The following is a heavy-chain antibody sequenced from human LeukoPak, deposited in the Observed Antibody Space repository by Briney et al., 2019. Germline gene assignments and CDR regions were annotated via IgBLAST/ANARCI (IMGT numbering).Heavy chain of an antibody. Sequence: SETLSLTCTVSGGSISSYYWNWIRQPPGKGLEWIGYVFYSGSTNYNPSLNSRVTISVDTSKNQFSLKLSSVTAADTAVYYCARGRSGWYGGADYWGQGTLVTVSS. J-gene: IGHJ4*02. CDR2: VFYSGST. V-gene: IGHV4-59*12. CDR1: GGSISSYY. CDR3: ARGRSGWYGGADY. D-gene: IGHD6-19*01.